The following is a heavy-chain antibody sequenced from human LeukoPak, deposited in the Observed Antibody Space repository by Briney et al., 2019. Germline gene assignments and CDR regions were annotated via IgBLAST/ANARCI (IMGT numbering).Heavy chain of an antibody. CDR2: IYYSGST. CDR1: GGSISSGDYY. V-gene: IGHV4-30-4*08. Sequence: PSQTLSLTCTVSGGSISSGDYYWSWIRQPPGKGLEWIGYIYYSGSTYYNPSLKSRVTISVDTSKKQLSLKLSSATAADTAVYYCVRGFSGVIGDYWGQGTQVTVSS. J-gene: IGHJ4*02. D-gene: IGHD3-16*02. CDR3: VRGFSGVIGDY.